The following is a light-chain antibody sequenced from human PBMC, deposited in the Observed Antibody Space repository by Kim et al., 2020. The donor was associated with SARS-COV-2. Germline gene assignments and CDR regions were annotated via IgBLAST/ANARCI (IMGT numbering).Light chain of an antibody. CDR1: YSNIGTHT. V-gene: IGLV1-44*01. Sequence: GQRVPISCSGTYSNIGTHTVNWYQQFPGTAPNLLIHTNNERPSGVPDRFSGSKSGTSASLATIGLQPEDEADYYCAAWDDILNGWVFGGGTKLTVL. J-gene: IGLJ3*02. CDR2: TNN. CDR3: AAWDDILNGWV.